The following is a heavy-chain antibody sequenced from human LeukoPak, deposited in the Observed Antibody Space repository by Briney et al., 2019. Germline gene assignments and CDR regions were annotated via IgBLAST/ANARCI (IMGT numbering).Heavy chain of an antibody. CDR3: ARDMGFGDLMGY. CDR1: GFTFSSYA. CDR2: ISGSGGST. V-gene: IGHV3-23*01. D-gene: IGHD3-10*01. Sequence: GGSLRLSCAASGFTFSSYAMSWVRQAPGKGLEWVSGISGSGGSTYYADSVRGRFTISRDNSKNTLYLQMNSLTVEDTAVYYCARDMGFGDLMGYWGQGTLVTVSS. J-gene: IGHJ4*02.